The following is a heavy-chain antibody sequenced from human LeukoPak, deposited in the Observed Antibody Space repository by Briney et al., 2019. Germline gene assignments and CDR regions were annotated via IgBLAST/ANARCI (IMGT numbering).Heavy chain of an antibody. J-gene: IGHJ6*02. CDR3: ARGGYCSSTSCPEGHYYYGMDV. V-gene: IGHV1-69*13. D-gene: IGHD2-2*01. Sequence: GASVKVSCKASGGTFSSYAISWVRQAPGQGLEWMGGIIPIFGTANYAQKFQGRVTITADESTSTAYMELSSLRSEDTAVYYCARGGYCSSTSCPEGHYYYGMDVWGQGTTVTVSS. CDR2: IIPIFGTA. CDR1: GGTFSSYA.